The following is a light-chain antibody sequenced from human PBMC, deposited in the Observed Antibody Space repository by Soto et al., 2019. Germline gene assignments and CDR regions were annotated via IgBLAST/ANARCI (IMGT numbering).Light chain of an antibody. CDR2: AVS. V-gene: IGLV2-8*01. Sequence: QSVLTQRPSASGSPGQSLTISCTGTSSDVGGYNFVSWYQHNPGKAPKLMIFAVSRRPSGVPDRFSGSKSGNTASLTVSGLQAEDEADYYCSSYAGSNNLVFGTGTKVTVL. J-gene: IGLJ1*01. CDR3: SSYAGSNNLV. CDR1: SSDVGGYNF.